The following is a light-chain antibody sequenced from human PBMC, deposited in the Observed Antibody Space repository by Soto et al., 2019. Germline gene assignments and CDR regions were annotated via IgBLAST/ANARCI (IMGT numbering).Light chain of an antibody. Sequence: DIQMTQSPSTLSATVGDRVTVTCRASQNIGSWVAWYQQKPGKAPNLLIYKASTLENGVPSRFTGIGSGTEFTLTISSLQPDDFATYYCQQYSPYSARTFGQGTKVEVK. J-gene: IGKJ1*01. V-gene: IGKV1-5*03. CDR2: KAS. CDR1: QNIGSW. CDR3: QQYSPYSART.